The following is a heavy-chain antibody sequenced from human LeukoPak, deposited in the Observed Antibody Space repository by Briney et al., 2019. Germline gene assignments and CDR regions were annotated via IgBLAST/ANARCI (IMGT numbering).Heavy chain of an antibody. V-gene: IGHV3-15*01. CDR2: IKSKGSDETT. J-gene: IGHJ4*02. CDR3: SSVKDKASWTLDN. CDR1: GFNFNVAW. D-gene: IGHD2-15*01. Sequence: PGGSLRLSCAASGFNFNVAWMTWVRRAPGKGLEWIGRIKSKGSDETTDYAAPVEGRITISRDDSKSTLYLQMSNLKTEDTAVYYCSSVKDKASWTLDNWGQGTLVTVSS.